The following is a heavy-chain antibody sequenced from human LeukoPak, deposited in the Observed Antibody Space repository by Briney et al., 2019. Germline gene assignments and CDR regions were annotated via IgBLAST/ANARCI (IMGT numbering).Heavy chain of an antibody. CDR2: ISYDGSNK. V-gene: IGHV3-30*18. CDR1: GFTFSSYG. D-gene: IGHD3-3*01. CDR3: AKDLAGITIFGVGPNDAFDI. Sequence: GRSLRLSWAASGFTFSSYGMHWVRQAPGKGLEWVAVISYDGSNKYYADSGKGRFTISRDNSKNTLYLQMNSLRAEDTAVYYCAKDLAGITIFGVGPNDAFDIWGQGTMVTVSS. J-gene: IGHJ3*02.